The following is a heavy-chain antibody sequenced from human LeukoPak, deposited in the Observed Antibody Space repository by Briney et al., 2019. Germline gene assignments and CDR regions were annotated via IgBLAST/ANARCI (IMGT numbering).Heavy chain of an antibody. CDR1: GGSVSSGSYY. V-gene: IGHV4-61*01. J-gene: IGHJ4*02. CDR2: IYYSGST. D-gene: IGHD3-10*01. CDR3: ARVSRGRPFDY. Sequence: PSETLSLTCTVSGGSVSSGSYYWSWIRQPPGKGLEWIGYIYYSGSTNYNPSLKSRVTISVDTSKNQFSLKLSSATAADTAVYYCARVSRGRPFDYWGQGTLVTVSS.